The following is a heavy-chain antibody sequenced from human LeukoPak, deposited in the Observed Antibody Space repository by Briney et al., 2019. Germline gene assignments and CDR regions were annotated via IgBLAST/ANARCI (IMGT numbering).Heavy chain of an antibody. J-gene: IGHJ3*02. Sequence: SETLSLTCAVYGGSFSGYYWSWIRQHPGKGLEWIGYIYYSGSTDYNPSLKSRFTMSVDTSKNQFSLKLSSVTAADTAVYYCASADYDMAFDIWGQGTMVTVSS. CDR2: IYYSGST. CDR1: GGSFSGYY. CDR3: ASADYDMAFDI. V-gene: IGHV4-34*09. D-gene: IGHD3-9*01.